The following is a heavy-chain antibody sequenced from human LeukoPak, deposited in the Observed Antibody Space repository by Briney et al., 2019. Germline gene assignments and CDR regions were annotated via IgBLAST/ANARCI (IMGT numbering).Heavy chain of an antibody. CDR3: ARYVFGSGSYYNLPYYYYYMDV. CDR1: GGSFSGYY. D-gene: IGHD3-10*01. CDR2: IYYSGST. J-gene: IGHJ6*03. Sequence: SETLSLTCAVYGGSFSGYYWGWIRQPPGKGLEWIGSIYYSGSTYYNPSLKSRVTISVDTSKNQFSLKLSSVTAADTAVYYCARYVFGSGSYYNLPYYYYYMDVWGKGTTVTISS. V-gene: IGHV4-34*01.